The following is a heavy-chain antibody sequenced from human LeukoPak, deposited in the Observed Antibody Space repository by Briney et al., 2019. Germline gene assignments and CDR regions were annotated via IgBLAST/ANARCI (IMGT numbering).Heavy chain of an antibody. Sequence: SETLSLTCTVSGGSISSYYWSWIRQPPGKGLEWIGYIYCSGSTNYNPSLKSRVTITVDTSKNQFSLKLSSVTAADTAVYYCARWRYYDSSGYYYYWFDPWGQGTLVTVSS. D-gene: IGHD3-22*01. CDR1: GGSISSYY. V-gene: IGHV4-59*01. CDR3: ARWRYYDSSGYYYYWFDP. CDR2: IYCSGST. J-gene: IGHJ5*02.